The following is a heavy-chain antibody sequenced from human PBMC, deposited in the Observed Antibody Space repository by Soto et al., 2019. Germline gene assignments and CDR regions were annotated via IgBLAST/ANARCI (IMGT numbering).Heavy chain of an antibody. CDR2: IYYSGST. Sequence: IRQHPGKGLEWIGYIYYSGSTYYNPSLKSRVTISVDTSKNQFSLKLSPVTAADTAVYYCARDRWYYYGSGSYYKGRGCYGMDVWGQGTTVTVSS. D-gene: IGHD3-10*01. V-gene: IGHV4-31*02. J-gene: IGHJ6*02. CDR3: ARDRWYYYGSGSYYKGRGCYGMDV.